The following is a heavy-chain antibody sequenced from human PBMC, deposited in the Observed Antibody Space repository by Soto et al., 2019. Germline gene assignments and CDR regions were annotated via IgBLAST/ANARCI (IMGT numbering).Heavy chain of an antibody. V-gene: IGHV6-1*01. CDR1: GDSVSSNSAA. D-gene: IGHD3-10*01. CDR2: TYYRSKWYN. Sequence: SQTLSLTCAISGDSVSSNSAAWNWIRQSPSRGLEWLGRTYYRSKWYNDYAVSVKSRITINPDTSKNQFSLQLNSVTREDTAVYYCARGLLWFGELFYYYFGMDVWGPGTTVTDSP. J-gene: IGHJ6*01. CDR3: ARGLLWFGELFYYYFGMDV.